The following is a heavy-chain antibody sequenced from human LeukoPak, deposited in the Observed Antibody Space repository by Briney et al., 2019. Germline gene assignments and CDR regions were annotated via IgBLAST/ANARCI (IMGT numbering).Heavy chain of an antibody. Sequence: GGSLRLSCAASGFTFSSYGMHWVRQAPGKGLEWVAFIRYDGSNKYYADSVKGRFTISRDNSKNTLYLQMNSLRAEDTDVYYCAKWTNYDFWSGPGFDYWGQGTLVTVSS. V-gene: IGHV3-30*02. CDR2: IRYDGSNK. CDR3: AKWTNYDFWSGPGFDY. J-gene: IGHJ4*02. CDR1: GFTFSSYG. D-gene: IGHD3-3*01.